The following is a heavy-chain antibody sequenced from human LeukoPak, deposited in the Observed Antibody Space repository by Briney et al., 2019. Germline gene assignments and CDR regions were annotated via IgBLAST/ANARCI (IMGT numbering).Heavy chain of an antibody. V-gene: IGHV1-18*01. CDR3: ARTLPFMIVVVITPGGWFDP. D-gene: IGHD3-22*01. J-gene: IGHJ5*02. CDR1: GYTFTSYG. CDR2: ISAYNGNT. Sequence: GASVKVSCKASGYTFTSYGISWVRQAPGQGLGWMGWISAYNGNTNYAQKLQGRVTMTTDTSTSTAYMELRSLRSDDTAVYYCARTLPFMIVVVITPGGWFDPWGQGTLVTVSS.